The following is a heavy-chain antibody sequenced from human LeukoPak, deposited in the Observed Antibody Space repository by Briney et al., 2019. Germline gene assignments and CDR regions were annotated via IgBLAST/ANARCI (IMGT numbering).Heavy chain of an antibody. CDR3: ARDRLPWYDSSGYLEY. D-gene: IGHD3-22*01. J-gene: IGHJ4*02. CDR1: GFTFSSYW. Sequence: PGGSLRLSCAASGFTFSSYWMSWVRQAPGKGLEWVANIKQDGSEKYYVDSVKGRFTISRDNAKNSLYLQMNSLRAEDTAVYYCARDRLPWYDSSGYLEYWGQGTLVTVSS. CDR2: IKQDGSEK. V-gene: IGHV3-7*01.